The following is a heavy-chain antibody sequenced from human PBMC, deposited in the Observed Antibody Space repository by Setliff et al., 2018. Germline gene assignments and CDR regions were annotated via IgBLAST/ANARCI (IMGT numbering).Heavy chain of an antibody. V-gene: IGHV3-43*01. CDR3: ARARADYVLDY. Sequence: GGSLRLSCAASEFTFNKYWMTWVRQAPGKGLEWVSVTSWDGGSTDFADSVKGRFTISRDNSRNSLYLQMHSLRTEDSALYYCARARADYVLDYWGQGTLVTVSS. J-gene: IGHJ4*01. D-gene: IGHD4-17*01. CDR1: EFTFNKYW. CDR2: TSWDGGST.